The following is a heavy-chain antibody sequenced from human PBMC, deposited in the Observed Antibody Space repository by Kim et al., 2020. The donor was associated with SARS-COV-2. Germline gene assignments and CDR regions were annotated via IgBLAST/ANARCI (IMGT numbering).Heavy chain of an antibody. V-gene: IGHV3-48*02. CDR2: ISSTSSTI. CDR1: GFAFSTYS. J-gene: IGHJ4*02. D-gene: IGHD3-3*01. CDR3: ARGFGVVKQIPIPQYFFDS. Sequence: GGSLRLSCAASGFAFSTYSMNWVRQAPGKGLEWISYISSTSSTIFYADSVKGRFTISRDNAKNSLYLQMNSLRDEDTAVYYCARGFGVVKQIPIPQYFFDSWGQGTLVTVSS.